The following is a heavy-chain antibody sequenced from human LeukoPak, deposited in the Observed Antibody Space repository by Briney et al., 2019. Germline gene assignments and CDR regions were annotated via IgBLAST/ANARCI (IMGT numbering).Heavy chain of an antibody. CDR2: MNPNSGNT. Sequence: ASVRVSYRASGYTFTIYDINWVRQATGQGLEGMGWMNPNSGNTGYAQKLQGRVTMTRNTSISTAYMELSSLRSEDTAVYYCARGGLTEVRGNYYYGMDVWGQGTTVTVSS. CDR1: GYTFTIYD. D-gene: IGHD1-14*01. J-gene: IGHJ6*02. V-gene: IGHV1-8*01. CDR3: ARGGLTEVRGNYYYGMDV.